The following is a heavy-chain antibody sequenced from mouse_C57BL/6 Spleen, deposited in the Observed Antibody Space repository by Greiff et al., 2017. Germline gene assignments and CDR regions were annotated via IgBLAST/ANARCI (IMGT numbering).Heavy chain of an antibody. CDR1: GYAFSSSW. CDR3: ARVYYGNYAFDY. D-gene: IGHD2-1*01. J-gene: IGHJ2*01. Sequence: QVQLQQSGPELVKPGASVKISCKASGYAFSSSWMNWVKQRPGKGLEWIGRIYPGDGDTNYNGKFKGKATLTAEKSSSTAYMQLSSLTSEDSAVYFCARVYYGNYAFDYWGQGTTLTVSS. V-gene: IGHV1-82*01. CDR2: IYPGDGDT.